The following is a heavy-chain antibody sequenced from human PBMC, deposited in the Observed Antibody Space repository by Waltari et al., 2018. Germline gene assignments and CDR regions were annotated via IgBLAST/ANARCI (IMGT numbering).Heavy chain of an antibody. CDR3: ATATITIFGVVISYYFDY. CDR1: GYTLTELS. D-gene: IGHD3-3*01. J-gene: IGHJ4*02. V-gene: IGHV1-24*01. CDR2: CGPEDGET. Sequence: QVQLVQSGAEVKKPGASVKVSCKVSGYTLTELSMHWVRQAPGKGLEWMGGCGPEDGETNYAQKFEGRVTMTEDTSTDTAYMELSSLRSEDTAVYYCATATITIFGVVISYYFDYWGQGTLVTVSS.